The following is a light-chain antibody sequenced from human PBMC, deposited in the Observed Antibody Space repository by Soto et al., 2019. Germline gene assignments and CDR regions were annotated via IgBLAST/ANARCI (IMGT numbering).Light chain of an antibody. CDR1: QSINNE. CDR3: QQGHSWPLT. Sequence: EIVMTQSPATLSLSPGERAALSCRASQSINNELAWYQQKPGQPPRLLIYGASTRATGVPARFTGSESGSEFTLTISGLQSEDFAVYYCQQGHSWPLTFGQGTRLEI. J-gene: IGKJ2*01. CDR2: GAS. V-gene: IGKV3-15*01.